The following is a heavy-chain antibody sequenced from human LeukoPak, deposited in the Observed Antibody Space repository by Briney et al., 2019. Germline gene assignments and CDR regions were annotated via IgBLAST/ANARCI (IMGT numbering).Heavy chain of an antibody. CDR3: ARLAFWSGYCDY. V-gene: IGHV4-59*08. Sequence: SETLSLTCTVSGGSISSYYWSWIRQPPGKGLEWIGYIYYSGSTNYNPSLKSRGTISVDTSKNQFSLKLSSVTAADTAVYYCARLAFWSGYCDYWGQGTLVTVSS. J-gene: IGHJ4*02. CDR2: IYYSGST. D-gene: IGHD3-3*01. CDR1: GGSISSYY.